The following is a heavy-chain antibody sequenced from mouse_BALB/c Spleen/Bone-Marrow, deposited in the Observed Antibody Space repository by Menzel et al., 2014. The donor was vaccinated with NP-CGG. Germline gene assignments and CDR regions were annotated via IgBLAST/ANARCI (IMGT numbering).Heavy chain of an antibody. CDR1: GFTFSSFA. J-gene: IGHJ2*01. Sequence: DVMLVESGGGLVQPGGSRKLSCAASGFTFSSFAMHWVRQAPEKGLEWAAYISSGSSTIYYADTVMGRFTISRDNPKNTLFLQMTSLRSEDTAMYYCARSGSSSGYFDYCGQGTTLTVSS. CDR2: ISSGSSTI. CDR3: ARSGSSSGYFDY. D-gene: IGHD1-1*01. V-gene: IGHV5-17*02.